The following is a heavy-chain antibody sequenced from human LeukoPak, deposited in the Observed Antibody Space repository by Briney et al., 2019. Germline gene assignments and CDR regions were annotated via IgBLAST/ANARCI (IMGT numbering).Heavy chain of an antibody. CDR1: GFTSSSYS. J-gene: IGHJ6*02. CDR3: ARAMDYDFWSLSPYGYYYGMDV. D-gene: IGHD3-3*01. V-gene: IGHV3-48*01. CDR2: ISSSSSTI. Sequence: PGGSLRLSCAASGFTSSSYSMNWVRQAPGKGLEWVSYISSSSSTIYYADSVKGRFTISRDNAKNSLYLQMNSLRAEDTAVYYCARAMDYDFWSLSPYGYYYGMDVWGQGTTVTVSS.